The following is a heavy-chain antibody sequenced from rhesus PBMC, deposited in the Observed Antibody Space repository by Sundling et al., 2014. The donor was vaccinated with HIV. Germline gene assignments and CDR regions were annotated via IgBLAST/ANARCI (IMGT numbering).Heavy chain of an antibody. J-gene: IGHJ4*01. Sequence: QVQLQETGPGLVKPSETLSVTCAVSGGSVSGGYSWIWVRQPPGKGLEWIGSIYGINETTNYSPSLKSRVTISTDTSKNQFSLKLSFVTAADTAVYYCARDSYYWGQGVLVTVSS. CDR1: GGSVSGGYS. CDR2: IYGINETT. CDR3: ARDSYY. V-gene: IGHV4S10*01. D-gene: IGHD1-1-1*01.